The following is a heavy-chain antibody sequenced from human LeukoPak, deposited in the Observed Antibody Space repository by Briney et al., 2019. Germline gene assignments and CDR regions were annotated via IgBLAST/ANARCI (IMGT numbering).Heavy chain of an antibody. CDR1: GYTFTGYY. CDR3: ARGLTGTGYDSDYYYMDV. V-gene: IGHV1-2*06. J-gene: IGHJ6*03. D-gene: IGHD1-14*01. CDR2: INPNSGGT. Sequence: ASVKVSCKASGYTFTGYYMHWVRQAPGQGLEWMGRINPNSGGTNYAQKFQGRVTMTRNTSISTAYMELSSLRSEDTAVYYCARGLTGTGYDSDYYYMDVWGKGTTVTVSS.